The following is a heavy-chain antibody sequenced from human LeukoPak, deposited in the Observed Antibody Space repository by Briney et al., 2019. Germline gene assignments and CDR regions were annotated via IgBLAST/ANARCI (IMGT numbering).Heavy chain of an antibody. D-gene: IGHD3-3*01. Sequence: SQTLSLTCAVSGGSISSGGYSWSWIQQPPGKGLEWIGYIYHSGSTYYNPSLKSRVTISVDRSKNQFSLKLSSVTAADTAVYYCARSSVNYDFWSGYYTEYYFDYWGQGTLVTVSS. CDR3: ARSSVNYDFWSGYYTEYYFDY. CDR2: IYHSGST. J-gene: IGHJ4*02. CDR1: GGSISSGGYS. V-gene: IGHV4-30-2*01.